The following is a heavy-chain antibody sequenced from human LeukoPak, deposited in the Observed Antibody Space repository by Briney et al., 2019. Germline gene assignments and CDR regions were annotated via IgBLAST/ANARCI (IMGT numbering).Heavy chain of an antibody. CDR2: FDPEDGET. Sequence: ASVRVSCKVSGYTLTELSMHWVRQAPGKGLEWMGGFDPEDGETIYAQKFQGRVTMTEDTSTDTAYMELSSQRSEDTAVYYCATAHFGWFGEYGGLDYWGQGTLVTVSS. D-gene: IGHD3-10*01. CDR1: GYTLTELS. J-gene: IGHJ4*02. CDR3: ATAHFGWFGEYGGLDY. V-gene: IGHV1-24*01.